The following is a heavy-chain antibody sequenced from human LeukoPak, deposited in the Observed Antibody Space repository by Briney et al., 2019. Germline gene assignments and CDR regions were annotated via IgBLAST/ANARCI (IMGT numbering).Heavy chain of an antibody. CDR3: ATQGSRHCSSTSCYLFDAFDI. Sequence: ASVKVSCKVSGYTLTELSMHWVRQAPGKGLEWMGGFDPEDGETIYAQKFQGRVTMTEDTSTDTAYMELSSLRSEDTAVYYCATQGSRHCSSTSCYLFDAFDIWGQGTMVTVSS. CDR1: GYTLTELS. J-gene: IGHJ3*02. V-gene: IGHV1-24*01. CDR2: FDPEDGET. D-gene: IGHD2-2*01.